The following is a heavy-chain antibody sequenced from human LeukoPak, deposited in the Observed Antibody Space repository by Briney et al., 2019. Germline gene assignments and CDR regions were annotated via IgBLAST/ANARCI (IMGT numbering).Heavy chain of an antibody. D-gene: IGHD3-16*02. CDR1: GGSISSYY. CDR2: IYASGSA. CDR3: AREGYDYAWGSYRYIDY. Sequence: SETLSLTCTVSGGSISSYYWSWIRQPAGKGLEWIGRIYASGSANYNPSLKSRVTISVDTSKNQFSLKLSSVTAADTAVYYCAREGYDYAWGSYRYIDYWGQGTLVTVSS. J-gene: IGHJ4*02. V-gene: IGHV4-4*07.